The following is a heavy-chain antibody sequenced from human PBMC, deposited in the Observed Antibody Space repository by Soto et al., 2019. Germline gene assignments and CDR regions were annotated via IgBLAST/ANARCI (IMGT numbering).Heavy chain of an antibody. V-gene: IGHV4-30-4*01. D-gene: IGHD6-6*01. Sequence: PSQTLSLTCTVSGGSISSGDYYWRWIRQPPGKGLEWIGYIYYSGSTYYNPSLKSRVTISVDTSKNQFSLKLSSVTAADTAVYYCARTSQGEYSSSSEESYNWFDPWGQGTLVTVPS. CDR1: GGSISSGDYY. CDR2: IYYSGST. J-gene: IGHJ5*02. CDR3: ARTSQGEYSSSSEESYNWFDP.